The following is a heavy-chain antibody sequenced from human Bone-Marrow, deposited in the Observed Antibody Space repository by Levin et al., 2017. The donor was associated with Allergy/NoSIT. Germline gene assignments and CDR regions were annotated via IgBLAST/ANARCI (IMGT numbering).Heavy chain of an antibody. D-gene: IGHD6-13*01. CDR2: VSADGSVT. Sequence: ASVKVSCAASGFTFSSDWMHWVRQTPGKGLVWVSRVSADGSVTTYADYVRGRFTISRDNAKNTLYLQMNSLRAEDTAVYYCARVTRAAAGIDSWGQGTLVTVSS. CDR1: GFTFSSDW. V-gene: IGHV3-74*01. CDR3: ARVTRAAAGIDS. J-gene: IGHJ4*02.